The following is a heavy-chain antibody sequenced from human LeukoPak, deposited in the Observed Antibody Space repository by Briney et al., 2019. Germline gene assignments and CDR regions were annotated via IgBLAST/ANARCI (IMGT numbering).Heavy chain of an antibody. J-gene: IGHJ3*02. D-gene: IGHD3-3*01. CDR3: ARTEKGAYYDFWSGYYGPTHPFDI. Sequence: PGGTLRLSCAASGFTFSSYGMRWVRQAPGKGLEWVSRINSDGSSTSYADSVKGRFTISRDNAKNTLYLQMNSLRAEDTAVYYCARTEKGAYYDFWSGYYGPTHPFDIWGQGTMVTVSS. CDR2: INSDGSST. CDR1: GFTFSSYG. V-gene: IGHV3-74*01.